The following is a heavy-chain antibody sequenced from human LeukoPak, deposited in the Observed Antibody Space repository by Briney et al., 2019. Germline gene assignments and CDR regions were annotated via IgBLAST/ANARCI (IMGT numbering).Heavy chain of an antibody. D-gene: IGHD1-26*01. V-gene: IGHV1-2*02. CDR2: INPNSGGT. J-gene: IGHJ4*02. CDR3: ARSSGSYYPDY. CDR1: GYTFTGYY. Sequence: GASVKVSCTASGYTFTGYYMHWVRQAPGQGLEWMGWINPNSGGTNYAQKFQGRVTMTRDTSISTAYMELSGLRSDDTAVFYCARSSGSYYPDYWGQGTLVTVSS.